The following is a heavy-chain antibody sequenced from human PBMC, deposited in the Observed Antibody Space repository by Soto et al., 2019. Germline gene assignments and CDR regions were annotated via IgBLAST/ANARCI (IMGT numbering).Heavy chain of an antibody. Sequence: PGGSLRLSCAASGFTFSSYGMHWVRQAPGKGLEWVAVISHDGSNNYYADSVKGRFTISRDNSKNTLYLQMNSLRAEDTAVYYCAKGSHYYGSRIPGYYGMDVWGQGTKVTVYS. CDR1: GFTFSSYG. CDR2: ISHDGSNN. D-gene: IGHD3-10*01. J-gene: IGHJ6*02. CDR3: AKGSHYYGSRIPGYYGMDV. V-gene: IGHV3-30*18.